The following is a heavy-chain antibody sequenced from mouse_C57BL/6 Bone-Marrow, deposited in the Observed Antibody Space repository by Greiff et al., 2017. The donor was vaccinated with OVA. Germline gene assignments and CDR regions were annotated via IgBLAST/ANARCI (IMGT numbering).Heavy chain of an antibody. CDR3: AGKIAY. Sequence: QVQLQQPGAELVRPGTSVKLSCKASGYTFTSYWMHWVKQRPGQGLEWIGVIDPSDSYTNYNQKFKGKATLTVDTSSSTAYMQLSSLTSEDSAVYYCAGKIAYWGQGTLVTVSA. V-gene: IGHV1-59*01. CDR1: GYTFTSYW. J-gene: IGHJ3*01. CDR2: IDPSDSYT.